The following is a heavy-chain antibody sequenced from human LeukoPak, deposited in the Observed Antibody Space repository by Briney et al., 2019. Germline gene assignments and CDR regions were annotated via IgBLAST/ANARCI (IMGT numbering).Heavy chain of an antibody. CDR2: ISSSSYT. Sequence: GGSLRLSCAASGFTFSVYYMSWIRQAPGKGLEWVSYISSSSYTNHADSVKGRFTISRDNAKNSLYLQMNSLRAEDTAVYYCARDRAGSRDAFDLWGEGTMVTVSS. CDR3: ARDRAGSRDAFDL. J-gene: IGHJ3*01. CDR1: GFTFSVYY. V-gene: IGHV3-11*06. D-gene: IGHD6-19*01.